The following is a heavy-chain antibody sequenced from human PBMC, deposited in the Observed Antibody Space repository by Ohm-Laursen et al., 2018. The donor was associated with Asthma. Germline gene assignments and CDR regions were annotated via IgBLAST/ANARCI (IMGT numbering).Heavy chain of an antibody. J-gene: IGHJ4*02. CDR2: ISWNSGSI. V-gene: IGHV3-9*01. D-gene: IGHD4-23*01. CDR1: GFTFDDYA. Sequence: SLRLSCAASGFTFDDYAMHWVRQAPGKGLEWVSGISWNSGSIGYADSVKGRFTIPRDNAKNSLYLQMNSLRAEDTALYYCAKHGGNPPYWGQGTLVTVSS. CDR3: AKHGGNPPY.